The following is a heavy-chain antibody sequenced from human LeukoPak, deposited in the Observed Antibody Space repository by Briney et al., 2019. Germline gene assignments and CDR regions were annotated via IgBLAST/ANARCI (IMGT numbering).Heavy chain of an antibody. V-gene: IGHV3-73*01. CDR3: TRLGRYYFDY. J-gene: IGHJ4*02. CDR1: GFTFSGSA. CDR2: IRTKDNNYAT. Sequence: GGSLRLSCAASGFTFSGSAMHWVRQASGKGLEWVGHIRTKDNNYATAYAASVKGRFTISRDDSNNTAYLQMNSLKTEDTAVYYSTRLGRYYFDYWGQGTLVTVSS.